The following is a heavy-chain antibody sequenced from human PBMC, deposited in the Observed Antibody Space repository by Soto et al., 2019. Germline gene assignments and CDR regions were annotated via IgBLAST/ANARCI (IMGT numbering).Heavy chain of an antibody. J-gene: IGHJ3*02. CDR2: ISYDGSNK. CDR1: GFTFSSYA. Sequence: QVPLVESGGGVVQPGRSLRLSCAASGFTFSSYAMHWVRQAPGKGLEWVAVISYDGSNKYYADSVKGRFTISRDNSKNTLYLQMNSLRAEDTAVYYCARESSEDAFDIWGQGTMVTVSS. V-gene: IGHV3-30-3*01. CDR3: ARESSEDAFDI. D-gene: IGHD3-22*01.